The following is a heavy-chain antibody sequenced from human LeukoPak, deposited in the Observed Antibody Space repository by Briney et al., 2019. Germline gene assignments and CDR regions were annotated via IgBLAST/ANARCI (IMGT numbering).Heavy chain of an antibody. CDR1: GGSISSYY. V-gene: IGHV4-59*01. CDR2: IYYSGST. D-gene: IGHD1-14*01. CDR3: ARDGGTGYFDY. J-gene: IGHJ4*02. Sequence: SETLSLTCTVSGGSISSYYWSWIQQPPGKGLEWIGYIYYSGSTNYNPSLKSRVTISVDTSKNQFSLKLSSVTAADTAVYYCARDGGTGYFDYWGQGTLVTVSS.